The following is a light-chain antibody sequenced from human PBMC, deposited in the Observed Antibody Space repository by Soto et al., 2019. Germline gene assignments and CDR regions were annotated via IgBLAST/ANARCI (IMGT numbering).Light chain of an antibody. CDR1: QSISSW. CDR2: DAS. Sequence: IQMTQSPSTLSASVGDRVTITCRASQSISSWLAWYQQKPGKAPKLLIFDASSLEGGVPSRFSGSGSGTEFALTISSLQPDDSATYYCQEYNGYSTFGQGTKV. J-gene: IGKJ1*01. V-gene: IGKV1-5*01. CDR3: QEYNGYST.